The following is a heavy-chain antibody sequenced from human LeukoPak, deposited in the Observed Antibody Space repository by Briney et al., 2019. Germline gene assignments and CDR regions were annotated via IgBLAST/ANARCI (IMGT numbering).Heavy chain of an antibody. J-gene: IGHJ3*01. D-gene: IGHD3-22*01. CDR1: GFPFSSHV. CDR2: IISSGRYL. V-gene: IGHV3-21*06. CDR3: ARATFIVEATTTGAFDV. Sequence: GGSLRLSCAASGFPFSSHVMNWVRQAPGKGLEWVSSIISSGRYLYYADSVRGRFTISRDNAKNSLYLELNSLRAEDTAIYYCARATFIVEATTTGAFDVWGQGTLVTVSS.